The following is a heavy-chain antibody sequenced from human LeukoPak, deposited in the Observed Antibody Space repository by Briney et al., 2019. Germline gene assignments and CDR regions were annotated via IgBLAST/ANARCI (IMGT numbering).Heavy chain of an antibody. J-gene: IGHJ4*02. V-gene: IGHV3-7*01. CDR3: AREGYDSSGYYYSY. Sequence: ESLKISCAASGFTFSSYWMSWVRQAPGKGLEWVANIKQDGSEKYYVDSVKGRFTISRDNAKNSLYLQMNSLRAEDTAVYYCAREGYDSSGYYYSYWGQGTLVTVSS. CDR1: GFTFSSYW. D-gene: IGHD3-22*01. CDR2: IKQDGSEK.